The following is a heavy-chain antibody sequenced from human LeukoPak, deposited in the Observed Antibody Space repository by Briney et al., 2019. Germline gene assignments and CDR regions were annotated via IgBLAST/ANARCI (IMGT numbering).Heavy chain of an antibody. V-gene: IGHV3-23*01. CDR2: ISGSGGST. CDR1: GFTFSSYA. J-gene: IGHJ4*02. D-gene: IGHD5-18*01. CDR3: AKMATAMVVYRPFYDY. Sequence: GGSLRLSCAASGFTFSSYAMSWVRQAPGKGLEWVSAISGSGGSTYYADSVKGRFTISRDNSKNTLYLQMNSLRAEDTAVYYCAKMATAMVVYRPFYDYWGQGTLVTVSS.